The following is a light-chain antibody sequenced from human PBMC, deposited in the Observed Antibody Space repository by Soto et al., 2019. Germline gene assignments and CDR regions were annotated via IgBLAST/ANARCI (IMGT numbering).Light chain of an antibody. CDR1: QSVRGD. CDR3: QQRNTWPWT. J-gene: IGKJ1*01. Sequence: EIVLTQSPATLSLSPGQRATLSCRASQSVRGDLAWFKQKPGQAPRLLIYDTYNGATGLPARFSGSGSGTDFTLTISSLEPEDFAVYYCQQRNTWPWTFGQGTKVEIK. CDR2: DTY. V-gene: IGKV3-11*01.